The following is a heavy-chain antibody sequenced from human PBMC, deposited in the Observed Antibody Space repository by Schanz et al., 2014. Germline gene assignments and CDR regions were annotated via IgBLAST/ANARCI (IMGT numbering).Heavy chain of an antibody. D-gene: IGHD2-8*02. V-gene: IGHV3-48*01. Sequence: VQLVESGGGLVQPGGSLRLSCAASGFTFSTSTMHWVRQAPGKGLEWVSVISWNSGTIGYADSVKGRFTISRDNFKGALYLQMSSLRAEDTAVYYCAKSLESCPGGRCSRGYFDYWGQGTLVTVSS. CDR1: GFTFSTST. CDR2: ISWNSGTI. CDR3: AKSLESCPGGRCSRGYFDY. J-gene: IGHJ4*02.